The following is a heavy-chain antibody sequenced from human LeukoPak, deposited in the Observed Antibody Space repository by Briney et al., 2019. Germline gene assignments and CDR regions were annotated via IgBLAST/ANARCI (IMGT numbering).Heavy chain of an antibody. CDR2: IYYNGNA. CDR3: AREPTGDGSFDI. V-gene: IGHV4-30-2*05. J-gene: IGHJ3*02. CDR1: GGSISSGGYS. D-gene: IGHD7-27*01. Sequence: PSQTLSLTCAVSGGSISSGGYSWSWIRQPPGKGLEWIGYIYYNGNAYYNPSLKSRAIISVDTSKNQFSLKLSSVTAADMAVYYCAREPTGDGSFDIWGQGTVVTVSS.